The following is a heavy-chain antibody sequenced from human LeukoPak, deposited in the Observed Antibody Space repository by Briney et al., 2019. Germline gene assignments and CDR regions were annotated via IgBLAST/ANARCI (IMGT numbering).Heavy chain of an antibody. D-gene: IGHD6-6*01. Sequence: SETLSLTCTVSGGSISSYYWSWIRQPPGKGLEWIGYIYYSGSTNYNPSLKSRVTISVDTSKNQFSLKLSSVTAADTAVYYCARVRSIAARPDYYYHMDVWGKGTTVTVSS. CDR2: IYYSGST. CDR1: GGSISSYY. J-gene: IGHJ6*03. V-gene: IGHV4-59*01. CDR3: ARVRSIAARPDYYYHMDV.